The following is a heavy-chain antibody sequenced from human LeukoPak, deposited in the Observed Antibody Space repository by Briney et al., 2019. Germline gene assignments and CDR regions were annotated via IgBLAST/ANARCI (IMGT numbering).Heavy chain of an antibody. D-gene: IGHD4-17*01. CDR2: IYHSGST. Sequence: PSETLSLTCTVSGGSISSSSYYWGWIRQPPGKGLEWIGSIYHSGSTYYNPSLKSRVTISVDTSKNQFSLKLSSVTAADTAVYYCARDPTAYNWFDPWGQGTLVTVSS. J-gene: IGHJ5*02. V-gene: IGHV4-39*07. CDR1: GGSISSSSYY. CDR3: ARDPTAYNWFDP.